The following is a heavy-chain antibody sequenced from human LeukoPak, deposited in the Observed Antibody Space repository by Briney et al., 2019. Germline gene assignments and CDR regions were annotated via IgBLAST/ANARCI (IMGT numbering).Heavy chain of an antibody. V-gene: IGHV1-3*01. CDR3: ARDMTKRGYSYGPPGY. Sequence: GASVKVSCKASGYTFTSYAMHWVRQAPGHRLEWMGWFNAGNGNTKYSQKFQGRVTITRDTSASTAYMELSSLRSEVTAVYYCARDMTKRGYSYGPPGYWGQGTLVTVSS. CDR2: FNAGNGNT. D-gene: IGHD5-18*01. CDR1: GYTFTSYA. J-gene: IGHJ4*02.